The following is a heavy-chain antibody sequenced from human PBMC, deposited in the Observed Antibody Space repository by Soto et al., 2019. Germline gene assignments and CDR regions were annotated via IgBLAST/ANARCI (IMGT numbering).Heavy chain of an antibody. D-gene: IGHD3-10*01. V-gene: IGHV3-23*01. CDR2: ISGSGGST. Sequence: GGSLRLSCAASGFTFSNYAMSWVRRAPGKGLEWVSAISGSGGSTYYADSVKGRFTISRDNSKNTLYLQMNSLRAEDTAIYYCAEGGLYGSGSYYNAGSYYYYGMDVWGQGTTVTVSS. CDR1: GFTFSNYA. J-gene: IGHJ6*02. CDR3: AEGGLYGSGSYYNAGSYYYYGMDV.